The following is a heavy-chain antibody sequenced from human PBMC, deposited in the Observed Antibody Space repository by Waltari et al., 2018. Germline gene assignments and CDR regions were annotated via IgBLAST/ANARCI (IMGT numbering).Heavy chain of an antibody. J-gene: IGHJ4*02. D-gene: IGHD1-1*01. CDR3: ARGLHNLDY. CDR2: IYYSGST. Sequence: QVQLQESGPGLVKPSETLSLPCTVSGGSISSYYWSWIRQPPGKGLEWIGYIYYSGSTNYNPSRKSRVTISVDTSKNQFSLKLSSVTAADTAVYYCARGLHNLDYWGQGTLVTVSS. CDR1: GGSISSYY. V-gene: IGHV4-59*01.